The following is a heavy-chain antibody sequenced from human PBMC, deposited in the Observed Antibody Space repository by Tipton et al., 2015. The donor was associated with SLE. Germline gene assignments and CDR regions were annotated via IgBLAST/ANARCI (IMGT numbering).Heavy chain of an antibody. CDR2: ISGSGGST. V-gene: IGHV3-23*01. D-gene: IGHD1-26*01. CDR1: GFTFSSYA. J-gene: IGHJ4*02. Sequence: SLRLSCAASGFTFSSYAMSWVRQAPGKGLEWVSAISGSGGSTYYADSVKGRFTISRDNSENTLYLQMNSLRAEDTAVYYCAKGPGGGATPFDYWGQGTLVTVSS. CDR3: AKGPGGGATPFDY.